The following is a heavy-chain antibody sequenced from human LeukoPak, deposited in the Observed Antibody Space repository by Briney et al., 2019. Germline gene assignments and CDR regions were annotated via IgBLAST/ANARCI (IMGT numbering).Heavy chain of an antibody. CDR3: AALSKGLLWFGETGNDY. CDR2: IYYSGST. CDR1: GGSINSTSNY. V-gene: IGHV4-39*07. Sequence: PSETLSLTCTVSGGSINSTSNYWGWIRQPPGKGLEWIGSIYYSGSTSYNPSLKSRVTISVDTSKNQFSLKLSSVTAADTAVYYCAALSKGLLWFGETGNDYWGRGTLVTVSS. J-gene: IGHJ4*02. D-gene: IGHD3-10*01.